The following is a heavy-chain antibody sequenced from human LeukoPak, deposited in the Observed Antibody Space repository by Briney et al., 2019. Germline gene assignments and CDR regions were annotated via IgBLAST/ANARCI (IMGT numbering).Heavy chain of an antibody. Sequence: ASVKVSCKASGYTFTGYYMHWVRQAPGQGLEWMGWINPNSGDTNCAQKFQGGVTMTRDTSISTAYMQLSRLRSDDTAVYCCASSYSAGAFDIWGQGTMVTVSS. CDR1: GYTFTGYY. J-gene: IGHJ3*02. V-gene: IGHV1-2*02. CDR2: INPNSGDT. D-gene: IGHD6-13*01. CDR3: ASSYSAGAFDI.